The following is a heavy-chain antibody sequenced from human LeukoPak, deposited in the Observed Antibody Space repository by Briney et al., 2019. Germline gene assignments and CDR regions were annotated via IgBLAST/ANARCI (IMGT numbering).Heavy chain of an antibody. J-gene: IGHJ4*02. CDR3: ARAAISKDSSGYFY. V-gene: IGHV1-18*01. Sequence: RASVKVSCKASGYTFTSYGISWVRQAPGQGLEWMGWISGYNGNTNYAQKLQGRVTMTTDTSTSTAYMELRSLRSDDTAVYYCARAAISKDSSGYFYWGQGTLVTVSS. D-gene: IGHD3-22*01. CDR1: GYTFTSYG. CDR2: ISGYNGNT.